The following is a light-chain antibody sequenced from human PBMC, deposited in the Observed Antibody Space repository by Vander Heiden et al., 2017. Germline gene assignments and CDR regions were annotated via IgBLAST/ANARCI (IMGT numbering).Light chain of an antibody. J-gene: IGKJ5*01. CDR2: DAS. CDR3: QQPSNWPPIT. V-gene: IGKV3-11*01. Sequence: TLSCRASQSVSSYLAWYQQKPGQAPRLLIYDASNMATGIPARFSVSRSGTDFTLTISSLEPEDFAIYYCQQPSNWPPITFGQGTLLEIK. CDR1: QSVSSY.